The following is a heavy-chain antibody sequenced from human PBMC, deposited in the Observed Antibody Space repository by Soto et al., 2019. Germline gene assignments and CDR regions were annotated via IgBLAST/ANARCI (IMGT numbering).Heavy chain of an antibody. D-gene: IGHD2-8*02. Sequence: QVQLQQWGAGLLKPSETLSLTCAVYGGSFSGYYWTWIRQPPGTGLEWIGEINHSGSTNYNPSLKNRVTISVDPSKNQFSLKLPSVTAADTAVYYGARDKITGLFDYWGQGTLVTVSS. CDR2: INHSGST. V-gene: IGHV4-34*01. CDR1: GGSFSGYY. CDR3: ARDKITGLFDY. J-gene: IGHJ4*02.